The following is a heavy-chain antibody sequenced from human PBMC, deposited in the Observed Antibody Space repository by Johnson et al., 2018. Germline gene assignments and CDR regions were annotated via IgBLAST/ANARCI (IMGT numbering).Heavy chain of an antibody. CDR3: ARDYNDYSDH. D-gene: IGHD5-24*01. V-gene: IGHV1-46*01. CDR1: GFTFSSYS. J-gene: IGHJ4*02. Sequence: QVQLVQSGGGLVQPGGSLRLSCAASGFTFSSYSMHWVRQAPGQGLEWMGIINPNGGSATYAQKFQGRVTMTRETSPGTVYMELSSLRSEDTALYYCARDYNDYSDHWGQGTLVTVSS. CDR2: INPNGGSA.